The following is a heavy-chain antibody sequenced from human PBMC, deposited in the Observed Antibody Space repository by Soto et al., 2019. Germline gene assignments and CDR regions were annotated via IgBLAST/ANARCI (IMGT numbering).Heavy chain of an antibody. J-gene: IGHJ4*02. CDR3: AKEMPLGGILGAEPLDY. Sequence: DLEESGGGLVQPGGSLRLSCAASGFTFSSYWMNWVRQAPGKGLEWVATVSDSGETSLSADSVKGRFTISRDNFRKTLYLQMNRLRPEDTATYYCAKEMPLGGILGAEPLDYWGQGTLVTVSS. CDR2: VSDSGETS. V-gene: IGHV3-23*04. D-gene: IGHD1-26*01. CDR1: GFTFSSYW.